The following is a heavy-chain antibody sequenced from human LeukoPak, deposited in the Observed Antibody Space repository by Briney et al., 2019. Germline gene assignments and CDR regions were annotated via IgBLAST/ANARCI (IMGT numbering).Heavy chain of an antibody. CDR3: AREGGYCNSGYCYISLDY. D-gene: IGHD2-2*02. J-gene: IGHJ4*02. V-gene: IGHV4-4*07. CDR2: IYSSGTT. Sequence: SETLSLTCTVSGGSISSYYWSWIRQPAGKGLEWIGRIYSSGTTNYNPSLRSRVSMSVDTSKNQFSLKLSSVIAADTAVYYCAREGGYCNSGYCYISLDYWGQGALLTVSS. CDR1: GGSISSYY.